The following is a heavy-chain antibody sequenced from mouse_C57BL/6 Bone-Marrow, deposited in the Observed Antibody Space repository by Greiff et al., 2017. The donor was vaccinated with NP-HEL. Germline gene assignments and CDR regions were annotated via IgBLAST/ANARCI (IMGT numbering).Heavy chain of an antibody. V-gene: IGHV1-54*01. J-gene: IGHJ2*01. CDR1: GYAFTNYL. CDR3: ARCGGLHLGY. CDR2: INPGSGGT. Sequence: VQLQQSGAELVRPGTSVKVSCKASGYAFTNYLIEWVKQRPGQGLEWIGVINPGSGGTNYNEKFKGKATLTADKSSSTAYMQLISLTSEDSAVYFCARCGGLHLGYWGQGTTLTVSS. D-gene: IGHD2-4*01.